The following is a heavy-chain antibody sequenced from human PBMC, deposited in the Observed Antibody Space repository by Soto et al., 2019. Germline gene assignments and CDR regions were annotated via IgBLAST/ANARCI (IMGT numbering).Heavy chain of an antibody. CDR2: IHSSGIT. CDR1: GGSVNNDKW. CDR3: AGQWSAGYGAFDP. D-gene: IGHD3-9*01. V-gene: IGHV4-4*02. J-gene: IGHJ5*02. Sequence: QVQLQESGPGLVKPSGTLSLTCAVSGGSVNNDKWWSWVRQPPGKGLEWIGEIHSSGITNYNPSLKSRARIFVDKFKNQFSVKRTSVTAADTAVYFCAGQWSAGYGAFDPWGQGTLVTVSS.